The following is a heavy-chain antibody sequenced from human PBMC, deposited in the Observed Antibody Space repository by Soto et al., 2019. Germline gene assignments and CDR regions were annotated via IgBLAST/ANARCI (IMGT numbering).Heavy chain of an antibody. V-gene: IGHV4-30-4*01. CDR1: GGSISSGDYY. D-gene: IGHD3-3*01. J-gene: IGHJ5*02. CDR3: AGTLEWLFGGARWFDP. Sequence: QVQLQESGPGLVKPSQTLSLTCTVSGGSISSGDYYWSWIRQPPGKGLEWIGYIYYSGSTYYNPSLKSRVTISVDTSKNQFSLKLSSVTAADTAVYYCAGTLEWLFGGARWFDPWGQGTLVTVSS. CDR2: IYYSGST.